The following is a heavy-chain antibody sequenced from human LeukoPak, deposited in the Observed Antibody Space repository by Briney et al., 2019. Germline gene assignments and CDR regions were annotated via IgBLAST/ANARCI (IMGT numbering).Heavy chain of an antibody. Sequence: ASVKVSCKAYGYTFTSYGISWVRQAPGQGLEWMGWISAYNGNTNYAQKLQGRVTMTTDTSTSTAYMELRSLRSDDTAVYYCARDSGIRYFDWLLPRFYGMDVWGQGTTVTVSS. CDR2: ISAYNGNT. CDR3: ARDSGIRYFDWLLPRFYGMDV. D-gene: IGHD3-9*01. CDR1: GYTFTSYG. J-gene: IGHJ6*02. V-gene: IGHV1-18*01.